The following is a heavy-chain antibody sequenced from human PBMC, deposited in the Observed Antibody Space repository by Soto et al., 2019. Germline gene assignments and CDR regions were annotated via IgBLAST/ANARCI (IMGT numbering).Heavy chain of an antibody. V-gene: IGHV3-48*03. CDR3: ARDGKGAAYTFGPYYFDS. CDR1: GFAFSSYD. CDR2: INTDGGSI. Sequence: GGSLRLSCAASGFAFSSYDMDWVRQAPGKGLEWVSYINTDGGSIHYADSVRGRFTISRDNGMQSLFLHMNSLRDEDTAVYYCARDGKGAAYTFGPYYFDSWGQGALVTVSS. J-gene: IGHJ4*02. D-gene: IGHD1-1*01.